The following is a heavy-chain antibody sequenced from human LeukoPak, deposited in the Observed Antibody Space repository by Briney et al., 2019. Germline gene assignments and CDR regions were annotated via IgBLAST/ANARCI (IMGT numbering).Heavy chain of an antibody. CDR1: GYSFTSYW. CDR3: ATPLAYCGGDCYSNHDAFDI. Sequence: GESLKISCKGSGYSFTSYWIGWVRQMPGKGLEWMGIIYPGDSGTRYSPSFQGQVTISADKSISTAYLQWSSLKASDTAMYYCATPLAYCGGDCYSNHDAFDIWGRGTMVTVSS. J-gene: IGHJ3*02. D-gene: IGHD2-21*01. V-gene: IGHV5-51*01. CDR2: IYPGDSGT.